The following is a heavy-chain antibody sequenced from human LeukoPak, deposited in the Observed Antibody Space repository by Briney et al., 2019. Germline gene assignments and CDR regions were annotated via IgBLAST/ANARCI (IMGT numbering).Heavy chain of an antibody. Sequence: SVKVSCKASGGTFSSYAISWVRQAPGQGLEWMGGIIPIFGTANYAQKFQGRVTITADESTSTAYMELSSLRSEDTAVYYCASGYKTVSVVDHWGQGTLATVSS. J-gene: IGHJ4*02. V-gene: IGHV1-69*01. CDR3: ASGYKTVSVVDH. CDR1: GGTFSSYA. CDR2: IIPIFGTA. D-gene: IGHD5-24*01.